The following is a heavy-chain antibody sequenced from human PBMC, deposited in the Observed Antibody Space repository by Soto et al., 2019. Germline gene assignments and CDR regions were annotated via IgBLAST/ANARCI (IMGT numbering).Heavy chain of an antibody. V-gene: IGHV1-46*01. J-gene: IGHJ4*02. D-gene: IGHD2-21*02. Sequence: QVQLMQSGAEVKKPGASVKVSCKASGDTFTNYYIHWVRQAPGQGLEWMGTVNPSGGHTTYSQNFLGRVTMTRDTSTSRPYMELTSLTSDAAAVYYCARGGHVVVVTAAFDYWGQGTLVTVSS. CDR1: GDTFTNYY. CDR2: VNPSGGHT. CDR3: ARGGHVVVVTAAFDY.